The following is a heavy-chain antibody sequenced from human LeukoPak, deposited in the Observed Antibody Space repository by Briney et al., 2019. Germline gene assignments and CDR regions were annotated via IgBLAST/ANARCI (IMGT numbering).Heavy chain of an antibody. D-gene: IGHD1-26*01. CDR1: GGSISSSGYY. CDR3: AHSAWELPRR. J-gene: IGHJ4*02. Sequence: TLSLTCTVSGGSISSSGYYWGWIRQPPGKGLEWLALIYWDDDKRYSPSLKSRLTITKDTSKNQVVLTVTNMDPVDTATYYCAHSAWELPRRWGQGTLVTVSS. CDR2: IYWDDDK. V-gene: IGHV2-5*02.